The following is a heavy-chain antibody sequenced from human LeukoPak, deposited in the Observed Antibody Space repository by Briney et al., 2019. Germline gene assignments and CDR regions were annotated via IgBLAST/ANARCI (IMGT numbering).Heavy chain of an antibody. J-gene: IGHJ4*02. D-gene: IGHD4-23*01. CDR2: IYYSGST. V-gene: IGHV4-39*01. Sequence: PETLSLTXTVSGGSISSSSYYWGWIRQPPGKGLEWIGSIYYSGSTYHNPSLKSRVTISVDTSKNQFSLKLSSVTAADTAVYYCASHHYGGILYYFDYWGQGTLVTVSS. CDR1: GGSISSSSYY. CDR3: ASHHYGGILYYFDY.